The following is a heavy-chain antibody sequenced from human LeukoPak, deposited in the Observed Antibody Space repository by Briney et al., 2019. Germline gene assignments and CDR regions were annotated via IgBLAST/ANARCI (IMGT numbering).Heavy chain of an antibody. CDR1: GGSISSSSYY. Sequence: SETLSLTCTVSGGSISSSSYYWGWIRQPPGKGLEWIGSIYYSGSTYYNPSLKSRVTISVDTSKNQFSLKLSSVTAADTAVYYCASLHRYSSSSGGPPWGQGTLVTVSS. D-gene: IGHD6-6*01. CDR3: ASLHRYSSSSGGPP. V-gene: IGHV4-39*07. CDR2: IYYSGST. J-gene: IGHJ5*02.